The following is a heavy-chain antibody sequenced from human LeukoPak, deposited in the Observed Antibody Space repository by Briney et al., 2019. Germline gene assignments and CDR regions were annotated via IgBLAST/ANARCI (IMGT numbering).Heavy chain of an antibody. J-gene: IGHJ4*02. D-gene: IGHD2-15*01. V-gene: IGHV3-33*01. CDR3: AREDGYCSGGNCYSYFDS. CDR1: GFTFSSYG. Sequence: GGSLRLSCAASGFTFSSYGMHWVRQAPGKGLEWVAVIWYDGSNKYYADSVKGRFTISRDNSKNTLYLQMYSLRAEDTAVYFCAREDGYCSGGNCYSYFDSWGQGTLVTVSS. CDR2: IWYDGSNK.